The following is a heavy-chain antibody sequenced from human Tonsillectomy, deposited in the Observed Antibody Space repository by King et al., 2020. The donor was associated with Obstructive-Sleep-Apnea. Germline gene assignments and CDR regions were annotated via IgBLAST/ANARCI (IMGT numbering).Heavy chain of an antibody. D-gene: IGHD2-8*01. CDR1: GGSISSYY. CDR2: IYYSGST. V-gene: IGHV4-59*01. Sequence: QLQESGPGLVKPSETLSLTCTVSGGSISSYYWSWIRQPPGKGLEWIGYIYYSGSTNYNPSLKSRVTISVDTSKNQFSLKLSSVTAADTAVYYCARTNWGDCTNGVCYTAARHPQDRYFDLWGRGTLVTVSS. J-gene: IGHJ2*01. CDR3: ARTNWGDCTNGVCYTAARHPQDRYFDL.